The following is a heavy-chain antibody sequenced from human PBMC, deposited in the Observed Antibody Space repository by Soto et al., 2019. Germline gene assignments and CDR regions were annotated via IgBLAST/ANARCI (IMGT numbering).Heavy chain of an antibody. CDR3: GKGHYDGHRSSTDF. Sequence: GGSLRLSCAASGGTFNNYAMFWFRRAPGEGLQWVSTLSGASGSPYYADSVKGRFTFSRDSSKNTLYLQMDTLRADATAVYYCGKGHYDGHRSSTDFWGQGYPVTVSS. D-gene: IGHD3-22*01. CDR2: LSGASGSP. J-gene: IGHJ4*02. CDR1: GGTFNNYA. V-gene: IGHV3-23*01.